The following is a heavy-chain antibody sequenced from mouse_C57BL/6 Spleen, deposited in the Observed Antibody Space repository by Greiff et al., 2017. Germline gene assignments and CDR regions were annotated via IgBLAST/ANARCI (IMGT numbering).Heavy chain of an antibody. V-gene: IGHV1-50*01. D-gene: IGHD1-1*01. CDR1: GYTFTSYW. CDR3: ARGDGRRAMDY. CDR2: IDPSDSYT. Sequence: QVQLQQPGAELVKPGASVKLSCKASGYTFTSYWMQWVKQRPGQGLEWIGEIDPSDSYTNYNQKFKGKATLTVDTSSSTAYMQLSRLTSEDSAVYYCARGDGRRAMDYWGQGTSVTVSS. J-gene: IGHJ4*01.